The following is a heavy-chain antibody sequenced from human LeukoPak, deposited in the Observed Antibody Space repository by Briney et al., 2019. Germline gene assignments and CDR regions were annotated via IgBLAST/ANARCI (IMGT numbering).Heavy chain of an antibody. D-gene: IGHD2-21*02. CDR3: ARGLSGGDFLYYFDY. CDR2: MNPNSGNT. CDR1: GYTFTSYD. V-gene: IGHV1-8*01. J-gene: IGHJ4*02. Sequence: ASVKVSCKASGYTFTSYDINWVRQATGQGLEWMGWMNPNSGNTGYAQNFQGRATMTRHTSISTAYMELSSLRSEDTAVYYCARGLSGGDFLYYFDYWGQGTLVTVSS.